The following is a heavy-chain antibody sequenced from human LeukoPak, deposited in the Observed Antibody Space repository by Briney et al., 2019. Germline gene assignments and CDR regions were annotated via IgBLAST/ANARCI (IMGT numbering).Heavy chain of an antibody. CDR3: AREFPVWFGEFSITD. J-gene: IGHJ4*02. CDR2: IYYSGST. D-gene: IGHD3-10*01. Sequence: SDTLSLTCTVSGGSISSYYLIWIRQPPGKGLEGMGYIYYSGSTYYNPSLKSRVTISVDTSKNQSSMKLSSVTAADTAVDYCAREFPVWFGEFSITDWGQGTLVTVSS. CDR1: GGSISSYY. V-gene: IGHV4-59*07.